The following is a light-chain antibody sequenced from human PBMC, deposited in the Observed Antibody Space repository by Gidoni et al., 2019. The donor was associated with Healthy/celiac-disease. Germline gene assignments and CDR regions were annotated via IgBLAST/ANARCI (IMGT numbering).Light chain of an antibody. Sequence: DIVLTPSPATLSLSPGERATLSCRASQSVSSYLAWYQQKPGQAPRLLIYDASNRTTDIPARFRGSGSGTDFALTISSREPEDDEVDNCQRQSNWTHAITFGQGTRLEIK. J-gene: IGKJ5*01. CDR1: QSVSSY. V-gene: IGKV3-11*01. CDR3: QRQSNWTHAIT. CDR2: DAS.